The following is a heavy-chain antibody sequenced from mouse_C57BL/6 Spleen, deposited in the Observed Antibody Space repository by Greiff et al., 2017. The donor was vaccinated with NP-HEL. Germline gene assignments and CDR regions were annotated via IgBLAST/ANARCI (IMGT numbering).Heavy chain of an antibody. CDR3: ARSLITTVVATGYFDV. J-gene: IGHJ1*03. CDR1: GYSFTDYN. V-gene: IGHV1-39*01. Sequence: VQLKESGPELVKPGASVKISCKASGYSFTDYNMNWVKQSNGKSLEWIGVINPNYGTTSYNQKFKGKATLTVDQSSSTAYMQLNSLTSEDSAVYYCARSLITTVVATGYFDVWGTGTTVTVSS. CDR2: INPNYGTT. D-gene: IGHD1-1*01.